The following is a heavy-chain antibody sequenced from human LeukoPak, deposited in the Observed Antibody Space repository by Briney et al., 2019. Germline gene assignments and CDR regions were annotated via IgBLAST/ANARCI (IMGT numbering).Heavy chain of an antibody. Sequence: PGASLRLSCAASGLTFNSYAMSWVRQAPGKGLEWVSAISGSGGSTYYADSVKGRFTISRDNSKNTLYLQMNSLRAEDTAVYYCAKGRCSGGSCYGRGFDYWGQGTLVTVAS. J-gene: IGHJ4*02. CDR1: GLTFNSYA. CDR3: AKGRCSGGSCYGRGFDY. D-gene: IGHD2-15*01. CDR2: ISGSGGST. V-gene: IGHV3-23*01.